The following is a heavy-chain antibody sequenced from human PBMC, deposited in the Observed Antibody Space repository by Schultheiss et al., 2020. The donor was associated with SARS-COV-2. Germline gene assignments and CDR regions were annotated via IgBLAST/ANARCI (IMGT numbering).Heavy chain of an antibody. CDR2: IYPGDSDT. D-gene: IGHD3-3*01. CDR3: ARQGGETIFGVPTGAFDI. V-gene: IGHV5-51*01. CDR1: GYSFTSYW. J-gene: IGHJ3*02. Sequence: GESLKISCKGSGYSFTSYWIGWVRQMPGKGLEWMGIIYPGDSDTRYSPSFQGQVTISADKSISTAYLQWSSLKASDTAMYYCARQGGETIFGVPTGAFDIWGQGTMVTVSS.